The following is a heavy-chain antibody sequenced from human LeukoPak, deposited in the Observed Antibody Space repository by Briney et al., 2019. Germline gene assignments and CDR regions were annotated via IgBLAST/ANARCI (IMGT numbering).Heavy chain of an antibody. D-gene: IGHD3-10*01. V-gene: IGHV4-4*02. CDR2: IYHSGST. CDR1: GGSLSSSNW. Sequence: SETLSLTCAVSGGSLSSSNWWSWVRQPPGKGLEWIGEIYHSGSTNYNPSLKSRVTISVDKSKNQFSLKLSSVTAADTAVYYCARDGDYYGSGSGMDVWGQGTTVTVSS. CDR3: ARDGDYYGSGSGMDV. J-gene: IGHJ6*02.